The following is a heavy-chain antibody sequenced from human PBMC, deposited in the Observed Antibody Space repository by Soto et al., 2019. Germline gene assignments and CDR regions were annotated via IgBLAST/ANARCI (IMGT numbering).Heavy chain of an antibody. D-gene: IGHD3-9*01. J-gene: IGHJ4*02. Sequence: VQTLVNPTQTLTLTCTFSGFSLTTSGMCVTWIRQPPGKALEWLALIDWGDDKYYNTSLMTRLTLSKDTSKNQLVLTMTNMDPVDTGTYCWRKVVTFDWIQIDYWCQGILVSVVS. V-gene: IGHV2-70*13. CDR2: IDWGDDK. CDR3: RKVVTFDWIQIDY. CDR1: GFSLTTSGMC.